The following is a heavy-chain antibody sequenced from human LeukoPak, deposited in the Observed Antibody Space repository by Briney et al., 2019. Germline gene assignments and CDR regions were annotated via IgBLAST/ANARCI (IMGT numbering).Heavy chain of an antibody. V-gene: IGHV3-15*01. D-gene: IGHD3-9*01. CDR1: GFTFSSAW. CDR3: LYYDILTD. Sequence: GGSLRLSCAASGFTFSSAWMGWVRQVPGKGLEWVGRIKSITDGATTDFAAPVKGRFTISRDDSKDTLYLQMDSLKTEDTAVYYCLYYDILTDGGQGTLVTVSS. J-gene: IGHJ4*02. CDR2: IKSITDGATT.